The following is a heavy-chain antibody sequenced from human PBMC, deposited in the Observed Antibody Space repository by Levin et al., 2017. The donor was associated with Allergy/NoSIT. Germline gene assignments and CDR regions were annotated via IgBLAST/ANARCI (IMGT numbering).Heavy chain of an antibody. Sequence: SETLSLTCAVYGGSFSNYYWSWIRQPPGKGLEWIGEINHSGSSNYNPSLKSRVTISVDTSKNQFSLKLTSVTAADTAVYYCARQRRSDSHGSIFDYWGQGTLVTVSS. D-gene: IGHD3-10*01. J-gene: IGHJ4*02. CDR1: GGSFSNYY. V-gene: IGHV4-34*01. CDR2: INHSGSS. CDR3: ARQRRSDSHGSIFDY.